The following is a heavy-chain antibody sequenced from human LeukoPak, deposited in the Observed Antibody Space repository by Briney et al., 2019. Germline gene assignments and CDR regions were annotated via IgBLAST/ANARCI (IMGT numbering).Heavy chain of an antibody. CDR3: IRGYSISSEAHYGMDV. V-gene: IGHV3-74*01. CDR2: LSNDGSST. D-gene: IGHD6-6*01. J-gene: IGHJ6*02. CDR1: GFTFKNYW. Sequence: GGSLRLSCAASGFTFKNYWMNWVRQAPGKGLVSVSRLSNDGSSTGYVDSVKGRFTISRDNAKNTVYLQMNSLRAEDTAVYYCIRGYSISSEAHYGMDVWGQGTTVTVSS.